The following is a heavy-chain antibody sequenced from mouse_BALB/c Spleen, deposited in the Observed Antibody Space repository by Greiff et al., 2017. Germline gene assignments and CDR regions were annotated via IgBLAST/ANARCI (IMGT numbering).Heavy chain of an antibody. J-gene: IGHJ2*01. CDR2: IYPGSGST. D-gene: IGHD2-2*01. Sequence: QVQLQQPGAELVKPGTSVKLSCKASGYNFTSYWINWVKLRPGQGLEWIGDIYPGSGSTNYNEKFKGKTTLTVDKSSSTAYMQLSSLTSEDSAVYYCARWRADYGYDRWGQGTTLTVSS. V-gene: IGHV1-55*01. CDR3: ARWRADYGYDR. CDR1: GYNFTSYW.